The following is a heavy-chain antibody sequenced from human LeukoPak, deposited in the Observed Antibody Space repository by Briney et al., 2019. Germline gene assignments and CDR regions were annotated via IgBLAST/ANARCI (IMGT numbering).Heavy chain of an antibody. V-gene: IGHV4-4*07. CDR1: GDSISSYY. J-gene: IGHJ4*02. Sequence: SETLSLTCTVSGDSISSYYWSWIRQPAGKGLEWIGRIYTSGNTNYNPSLKSRVTISVDKSKNQFSLKLSSVTAADTAVYYRARVSSGRTNFDYWGQGTLVTVSS. CDR3: ARVSSGRTNFDY. CDR2: IYTSGNT. D-gene: IGHD6-19*01.